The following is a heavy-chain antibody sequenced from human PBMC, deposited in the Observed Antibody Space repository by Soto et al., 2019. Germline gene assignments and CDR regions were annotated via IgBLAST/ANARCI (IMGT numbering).Heavy chain of an antibody. D-gene: IGHD3-22*01. CDR2: DHHYSGSR. CDR1: GDSVTGNSW. Sequence: QVQLQESGPGLVNPSGTLSLSCDVSGDSVTGNSWWSWVRQSPGGGLEWIAEDHHYSGSRNYNPSLKSRATISPDMSKNQFSLNLGSVTAADTAIYYCVRNGYNCLEVWGQGTTVTVSS. V-gene: IGHV4-4*02. J-gene: IGHJ6*02. CDR3: VRNGYNCLEV.